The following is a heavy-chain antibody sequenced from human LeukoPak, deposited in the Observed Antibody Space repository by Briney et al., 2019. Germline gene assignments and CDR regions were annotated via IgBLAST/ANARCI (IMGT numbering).Heavy chain of an antibody. V-gene: IGHV6-1*01. CDR1: GDSVSSNSVT. J-gene: IGHJ5*02. D-gene: IGHD2-2*01. CDR2: RYYRSTWYN. Sequence: SQTLSLTCAISGDSVSSNSVTWNWIRQSPSRGREWPGRRYYRSTWYNDYAVSVRGRITVNPDTSKNQFSLHLNSVTPEDTAVYYCARRLTQYDCFDPWGQGILVTVSS. CDR3: ARRLTQYDCFDP.